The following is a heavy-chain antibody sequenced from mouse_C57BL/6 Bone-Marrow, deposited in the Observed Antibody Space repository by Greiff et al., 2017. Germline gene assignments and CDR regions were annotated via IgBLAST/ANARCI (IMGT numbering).Heavy chain of an antibody. Sequence: QVQLQQSGPELVKPGASVKISCKASGYAFSSSWMNWVKQRPGKGLEWIGRIYPGDGDTNYNGKFKGKATLTADKSSSTAYMQLSSLTSEASAVSFCATTVVDYAMDYWGQGTSVTVSS. CDR2: IYPGDGDT. J-gene: IGHJ4*01. CDR1: GYAFSSSW. D-gene: IGHD1-1*01. V-gene: IGHV1-82*01. CDR3: ATTVVDYAMDY.